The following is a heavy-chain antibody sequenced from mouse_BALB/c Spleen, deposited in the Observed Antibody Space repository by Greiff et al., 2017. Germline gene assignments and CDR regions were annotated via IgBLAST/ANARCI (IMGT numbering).Heavy chain of an antibody. D-gene: IGHD2-14*01. CDR1: GFTFSSYA. V-gene: IGHV5-9-4*01. CDR3: ARGEVRRDYYAMDY. J-gene: IGHJ4*01. Sequence: EVQLVESGGGLVKPGGSLKLSCAASGFTFSSYAMSWVRQSPEKRLEWVAEISSGGSYTYYPDTVTGRFTISRDNAKNTLFLQMTSLRSEDTAMYYCARGEVRRDYYAMDYWGQGTSVTVSS. CDR2: ISSGGSYT.